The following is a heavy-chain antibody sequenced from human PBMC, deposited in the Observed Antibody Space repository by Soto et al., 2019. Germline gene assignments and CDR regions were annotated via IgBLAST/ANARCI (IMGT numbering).Heavy chain of an antibody. CDR3: ARAGIIGVVADTGWFDP. D-gene: IGHD2-15*01. J-gene: IGHJ5*02. CDR2: ISAYNGNT. Sequence: QVQLVQSGAEVKKPGASVKVSCKASGYTFTSYGISWVRQAPGQGLEWMGWISAYNGNTNYAQKLQGRVTMTTDTPTSTAYMELRGLRSDDTAVYYCARAGIIGVVADTGWFDPWGQGTLVTVSS. V-gene: IGHV1-18*01. CDR1: GYTFTSYG.